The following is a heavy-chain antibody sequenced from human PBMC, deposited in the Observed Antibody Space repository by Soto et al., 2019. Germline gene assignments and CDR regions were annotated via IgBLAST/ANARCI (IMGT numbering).Heavy chain of an antibody. CDR1: GGTFSSYS. CDR3: ARGLRSDYYYGMDV. CDR2: IIPIFGTA. Sequence: GASVKVSCKASGGTFSSYSISWVRQGPGQGLEWMGGIIPIFGTANYAQKFQGRVTITADESTSTAYMELSSLRSEDTAVYYCARGLRSDYYYGMDVWGQGTTVTVSS. J-gene: IGHJ6*02. V-gene: IGHV1-69*13. D-gene: IGHD3-3*01.